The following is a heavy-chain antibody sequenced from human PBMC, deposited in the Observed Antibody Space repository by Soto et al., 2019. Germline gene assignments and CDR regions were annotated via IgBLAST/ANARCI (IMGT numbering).Heavy chain of an antibody. CDR2: IWYDGSNK. CDR1: GFPFRSYG. CDR3: ARSGG. Sequence: QVQLVESGGGVVQPGRSLKLSCAASGFPFRSYGMHWVRQAPGKGLEWVAVIWYDGSNKYYADSVKGRFTISRNNSKNMLYLQMNSLRAEDTAVYYCARSGGWGQGTLVTVSS. V-gene: IGHV3-33*01. J-gene: IGHJ4*02. D-gene: IGHD6-19*01.